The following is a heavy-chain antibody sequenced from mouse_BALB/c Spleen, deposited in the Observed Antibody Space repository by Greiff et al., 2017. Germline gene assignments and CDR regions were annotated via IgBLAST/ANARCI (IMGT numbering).Heavy chain of an antibody. CDR2: ISDGGSYT. CDR3: ARATYGRYYYAMDY. J-gene: IGHJ4*01. Sequence: EVKLMESGGGLVKPGGSLKLSCAASGFTFSDYYMYWVRQTPEKRLEWVATISDGGSYTYYPDSVKGRFTISRDNAKNNLYLQMSSLKSEDTAMYYCARATYGRYYYAMDYWGQGTSVTVSS. CDR1: GFTFSDYY. D-gene: IGHD1-2*01. V-gene: IGHV5-4*02.